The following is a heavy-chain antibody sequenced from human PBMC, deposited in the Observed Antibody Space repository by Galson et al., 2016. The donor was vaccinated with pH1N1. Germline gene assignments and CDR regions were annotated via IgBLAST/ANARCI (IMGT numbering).Heavy chain of an antibody. D-gene: IGHD6-19*01. CDR3: ERLGASVGGTTY. J-gene: IGHJ4*02. Sequence: SVKVSCKASGYTFTSYGISWVRQAPGQGLEFMGWVSTSNGNTHFAQKFQGRVTLTTDTSTSTAYMELRSLKSDDTAVYYCERLGASVGGTTYWGQGTLVTVSS. CDR2: VSTSNGNT. CDR1: GYTFTSYG. V-gene: IGHV1-18*01.